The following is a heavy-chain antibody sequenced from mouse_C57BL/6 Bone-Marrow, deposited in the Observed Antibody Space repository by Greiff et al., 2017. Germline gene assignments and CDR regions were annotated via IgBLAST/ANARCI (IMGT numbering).Heavy chain of an antibody. CDR3: ARQRSYDYGWFAY. CDR2: ISSGGSYT. CDR1: GFTFSSYG. V-gene: IGHV5-6*01. D-gene: IGHD2-4*01. J-gene: IGHJ3*01. Sequence: DVQLVESGGDLVKPGGSLKLSCAASGFTFSSYGMSWVRQTPDKRLEWVATISSGGSYTYYPDSVKGRFTISRDNAKNTLYLQMSSLKSEDTAMYYCARQRSYDYGWFAYWGQGTLVTVSA.